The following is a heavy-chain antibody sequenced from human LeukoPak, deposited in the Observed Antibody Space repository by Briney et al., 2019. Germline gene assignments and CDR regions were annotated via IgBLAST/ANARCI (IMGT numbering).Heavy chain of an antibody. CDR2: ISKSGDTI. Sequence: PGGSLRLSCAASGFTFSSYEMNWVRQAPGKGLEWVSYISKSGDTIYYADSVKGRFTISRDNSKNTLYLQMNSLRAEDTAVYYCAMGYCSGGSCARDAFDIWGQGTMVTVSS. D-gene: IGHD2-15*01. CDR1: GFTFSSYE. J-gene: IGHJ3*02. CDR3: AMGYCSGGSCARDAFDI. V-gene: IGHV3-48*03.